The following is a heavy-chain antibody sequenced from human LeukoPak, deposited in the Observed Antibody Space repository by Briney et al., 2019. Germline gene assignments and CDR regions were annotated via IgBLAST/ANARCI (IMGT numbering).Heavy chain of an antibody. Sequence: SETLSLTCTVSGGSISSYYWSWIRQPPGKGLEWIGYIYTSGSTNYNSSLKSRVTISVDTSKNQFSLKLSSVTAADTAVYYCARARGSGSFGWFDPWGQGTLVTVSS. D-gene: IGHD3-22*01. CDR3: ARARGSGSFGWFDP. J-gene: IGHJ5*02. V-gene: IGHV4-4*09. CDR1: GGSISSYY. CDR2: IYTSGST.